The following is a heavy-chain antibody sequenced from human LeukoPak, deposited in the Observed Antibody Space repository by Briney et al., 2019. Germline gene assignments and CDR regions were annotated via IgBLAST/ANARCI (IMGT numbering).Heavy chain of an antibody. CDR2: IYYSGST. CDR3: ARDTYYYDSSGYHRYFDY. Sequence: SETLSLTCTVSGGPISSYYWSWIRQPPGKVLEWIGYIYYSGSTNYNPSLKSRVTMSVDTSKNQFSLKLSSVTAADTAVYYCARDTYYYDSSGYHRYFDYWGQGTLVTVSS. D-gene: IGHD3-22*01. V-gene: IGHV4-59*12. J-gene: IGHJ4*02. CDR1: GGPISSYY.